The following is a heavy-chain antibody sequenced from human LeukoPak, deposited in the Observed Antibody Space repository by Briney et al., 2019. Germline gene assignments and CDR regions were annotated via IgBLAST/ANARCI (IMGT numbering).Heavy chain of an antibody. V-gene: IGHV4-39*01. CDR1: AGSISSSSYY. Sequence: SETLSLTCTVSAGSISSSSYYWGWIRQPPGKGLEWIGSIYYSGSTYYNPSLKSRVTISVDTSKNQFSLKLSSVTAADTAVYYCARQISYYGSGSYNWFDPWGQGTLVTVSS. J-gene: IGHJ5*02. CDR2: IYYSGST. D-gene: IGHD3-10*01. CDR3: ARQISYYGSGSYNWFDP.